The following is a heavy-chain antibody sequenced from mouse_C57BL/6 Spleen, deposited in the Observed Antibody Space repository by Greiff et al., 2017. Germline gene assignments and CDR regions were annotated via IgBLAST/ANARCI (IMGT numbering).Heavy chain of an antibody. Sequence: VKLQESGAELVKPGASVKISCKASGYAFSSYWMNWVKQRPGKGLEWIGQIYPGDGDTNYNGKFKGKATLTADKSSSTAYMQLSSLTSEDSAVYFCARTYDGYYGGDYFDYWGQGTTLTVSS. CDR2: IYPGDGDT. J-gene: IGHJ2*01. CDR1: GYAFSSYW. D-gene: IGHD2-3*01. CDR3: ARTYDGYYGGDYFDY. V-gene: IGHV1-80*01.